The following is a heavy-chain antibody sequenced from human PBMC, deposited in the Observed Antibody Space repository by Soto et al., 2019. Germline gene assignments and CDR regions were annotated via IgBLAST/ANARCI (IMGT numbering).Heavy chain of an antibody. CDR2: IYWDDDT. J-gene: IGHJ4*02. CDR1: GFSLSTSGVG. V-gene: IGHV2-5*02. D-gene: IGHD6-13*01. CDR3: AHARITATGTKGTIFDS. Sequence: QITLKESGPTLVKPTQTLTLTCTFSGFSLSTSGVGVGWIRQPPGKALEWLALIYWDDDTRYSPSLKSSLTITKDTSKNQVVLTMTNMDPVDTATYSCAHARITATGTKGTIFDSWGQGTLVTVSS.